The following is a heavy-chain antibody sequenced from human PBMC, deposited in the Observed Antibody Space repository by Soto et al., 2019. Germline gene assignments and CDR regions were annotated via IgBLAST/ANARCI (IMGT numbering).Heavy chain of an antibody. Sequence: QVQLQQWGAGLLKPSETLSLTCGVYNGSFTGHYRAWIRQAPGKGLEWIGEINHSGFANYNPSLKSRVAISLDTSKTQFSLSLTSVTVADRAIYYCARGHGRFAHWGQGTLVTVSS. CDR2: INHSGFA. V-gene: IGHV4-34*01. CDR1: NGSFTGHY. J-gene: IGHJ4*02. CDR3: ARGHGRFAH.